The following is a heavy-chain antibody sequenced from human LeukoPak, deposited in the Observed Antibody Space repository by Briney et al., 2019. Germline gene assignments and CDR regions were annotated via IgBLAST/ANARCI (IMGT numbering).Heavy chain of an antibody. D-gene: IGHD6-13*01. CDR1: GGSFSGYY. J-gene: IGHJ6*02. CDR2: INHSGST. V-gene: IGHV4-34*01. CDR3: ARDRKLTAAGFPYYYYYYGMDV. Sequence: NPSETLSLTCAVYGGSFSGYYWSWIRQPPGKGLEWIGEINHSGSTNYNPSLKSRVTISVDTSKNQFSLKLSSVTAADTAVYYCARDRKLTAAGFPYYYYYYGMDVWGQGTTVTVSS.